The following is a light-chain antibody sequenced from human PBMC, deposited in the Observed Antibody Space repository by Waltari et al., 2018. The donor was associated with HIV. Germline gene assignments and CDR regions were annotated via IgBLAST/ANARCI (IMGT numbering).Light chain of an antibody. J-gene: IGLJ1*01. V-gene: IGLV3-1*01. Sequence: SYEVSQPPSVAAAPGQTASIICSGDRLEDKYVSCYQQKPGQSPVLAIFQHNKRPSGIPERFSGSKSGNTATLTIRGTQTMDDADYFCQTWDTSTASYVFGTGTTVTVL. CDR3: QTWDTSTASYV. CDR2: QHN. CDR1: RLEDKY.